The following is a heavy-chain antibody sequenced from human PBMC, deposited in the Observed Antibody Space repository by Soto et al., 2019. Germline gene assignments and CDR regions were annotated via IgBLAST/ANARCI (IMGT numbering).Heavy chain of an antibody. J-gene: IGHJ4*02. V-gene: IGHV4-30-4*01. Sequence: SETLSLTCTVSGGSVSSAYEYWSWIRQPPGKGLEWIGYIYYGGSTHYNPSLKSRVIISVDTSKNQFSLKLNSVTAADTAVYYCAREYSSSWFRFDYWGQGTLVTVSS. CDR3: AREYSSSWFRFDY. D-gene: IGHD6-13*01. CDR2: IYYGGST. CDR1: GGSVSSAYEY.